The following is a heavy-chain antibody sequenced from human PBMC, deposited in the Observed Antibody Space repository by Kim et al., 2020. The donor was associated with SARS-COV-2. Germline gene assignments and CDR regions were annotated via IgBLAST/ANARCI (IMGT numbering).Heavy chain of an antibody. V-gene: IGHV4-31*03. CDR1: GGSISSGGYY. J-gene: IGHJ6*02. D-gene: IGHD3-16*01. Sequence: SETLSLTCTVSGGSISSGGYYWSWIRQHPGKGLEWIGYIYYSGSTYYNPSLKSRVTISVDTSKNQFSLKLSSVTAADTAVYYCARDPLKIPAPLGYYYYYAMDVWGQGTTVTVSS. CDR2: IYYSGST. CDR3: ARDPLKIPAPLGYYYYYAMDV.